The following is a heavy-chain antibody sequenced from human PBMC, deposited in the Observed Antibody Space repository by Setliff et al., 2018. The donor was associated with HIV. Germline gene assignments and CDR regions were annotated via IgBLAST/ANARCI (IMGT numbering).Heavy chain of an antibody. V-gene: IGHV1-69*10. CDR1: GGTFSNYA. Sequence: SVKVSCEASGGTFSNYAFSWVRQAPGQGLEWMGGLIPIVDITKSTQKFRDRVTFTADESTKTAQMELSGLTFEDTAVYYCAKGPNFEDAFDIWGQGTVVTVSS. CDR3: AKGPNFEDAFDI. CDR2: LIPIVDIT. J-gene: IGHJ3*02. D-gene: IGHD2-8*01.